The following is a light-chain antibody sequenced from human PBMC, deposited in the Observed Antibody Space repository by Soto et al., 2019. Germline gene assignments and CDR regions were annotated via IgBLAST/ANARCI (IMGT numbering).Light chain of an antibody. CDR1: QSISSW. Sequence: DIQMTQSPSTLSGSVGDRVTITCRASQSISSWLAWYQQKPGKAPKLLIYKASTLESGVSSRFSGSGSGTEFTLTISSLQPDDFASYYCQQYNSFSRTFGQGTKVDI. CDR3: QQYNSFSRT. V-gene: IGKV1-5*03. CDR2: KAS. J-gene: IGKJ1*01.